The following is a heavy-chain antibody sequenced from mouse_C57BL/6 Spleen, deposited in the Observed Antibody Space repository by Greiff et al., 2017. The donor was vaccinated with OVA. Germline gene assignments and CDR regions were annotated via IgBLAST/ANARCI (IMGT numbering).Heavy chain of an antibody. V-gene: IGHV1-20*01. CDR1: GYSFTGYF. CDR2: INPYNGDN. Sequence: VQLKQSGPELVKPGDSVKISCKASGYSFTGYFMNWVMQSHGKSLEWIGRINPYNGDNFYNQKFKGKATLTVDKSSSTAHMELRSLTSEDSAVYYCARGYYEGFAYWGQGTLVTVSA. D-gene: IGHD1-1*01. CDR3: ARGYYEGFAY. J-gene: IGHJ3*01.